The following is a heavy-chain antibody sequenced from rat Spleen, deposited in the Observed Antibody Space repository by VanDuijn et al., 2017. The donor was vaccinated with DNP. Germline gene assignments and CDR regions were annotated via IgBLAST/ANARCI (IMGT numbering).Heavy chain of an antibody. V-gene: IGHV5-22*01. CDR3: ARRYYGSYFDY. Sequence: EVQLVESGGGLVQPGTSLTLSCAASGFTFSDYYMAWVRQAPTKGLEWVAYISYNGGSTYYGDSVKGRFTISRDNAKSTLYLQMNSLRSEDMATYYCARRYYGSYFDYWGQGVMVTVSS. D-gene: IGHD1-6*01. CDR2: ISYNGGST. CDR1: GFTFSDYY. J-gene: IGHJ2*01.